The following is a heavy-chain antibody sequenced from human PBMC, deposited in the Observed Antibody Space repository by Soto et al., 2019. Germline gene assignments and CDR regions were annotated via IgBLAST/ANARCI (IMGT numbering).Heavy chain of an antibody. D-gene: IGHD4-17*01. J-gene: IGHJ4*02. CDR2: IWYDGSNK. Sequence: GGSLRLSCAASGFTFSSYGMHWVRQAPGKGLEWVAVIWYDGSNKYYADSVKGRFTISRDNSKNTLYLQMNSLRAEDTAVYYCARSVDYGGNALFDYWGQGTLVTVSS. CDR3: ARSVDYGGNALFDY. CDR1: GFTFSSYG. V-gene: IGHV3-33*01.